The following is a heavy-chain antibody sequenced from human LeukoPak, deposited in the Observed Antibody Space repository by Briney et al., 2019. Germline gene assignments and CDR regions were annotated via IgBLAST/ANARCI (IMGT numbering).Heavy chain of an antibody. CDR2: ISGSGGST. J-gene: IGHJ4*02. CDR3: AKGPRVSSWYDY. V-gene: IGHV3-23*01. Sequence: GGSLRLSCAASGFTFSSYEMSWVRQAPGKGLEWVSAISGSGGSTYYADSVKGRFTISRDNSKNTLYLQMNSLRAEDTAVYYCAKGPRVSSWYDYWGQGTLVTVSS. D-gene: IGHD6-13*01. CDR1: GFTFSSYE.